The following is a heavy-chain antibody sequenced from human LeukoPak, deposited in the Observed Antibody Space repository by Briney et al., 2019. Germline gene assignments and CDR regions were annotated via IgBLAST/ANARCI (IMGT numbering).Heavy chain of an antibody. CDR3: ARGLYSSSWYVWFDP. CDR1: GGSISSYY. V-gene: IGHV4-59*01. Sequence: PSETLSLTCTVSGGSISSYYWSWIRQPPGKGLEWIGYIYYSGSTNYNPSLKSRVTISVDTSKNQFSLKPSSVTAADTAVYYCARGLYSSSWYVWFDPWGQGTLVTVSS. D-gene: IGHD6-13*01. CDR2: IYYSGST. J-gene: IGHJ5*02.